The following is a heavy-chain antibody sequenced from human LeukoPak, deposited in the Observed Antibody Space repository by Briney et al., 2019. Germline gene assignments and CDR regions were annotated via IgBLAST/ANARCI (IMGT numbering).Heavy chain of an antibody. CDR3: AAGLRYFDWLPPLGY. V-gene: IGHV1-58*01. D-gene: IGHD3-9*01. CDR2: IVVGSGNT. J-gene: IGHJ4*02. CDR1: GFTFTSSA. Sequence: SVKVSCKASGFTFTSSAVQWVRQARGQRLEWIGWIVVGSGNTNYAQKFQERVTLTRDMSTSTAYMELSSLRSEDTAVYYCAAGLRYFDWLPPLGYWGQGTLVTVSS.